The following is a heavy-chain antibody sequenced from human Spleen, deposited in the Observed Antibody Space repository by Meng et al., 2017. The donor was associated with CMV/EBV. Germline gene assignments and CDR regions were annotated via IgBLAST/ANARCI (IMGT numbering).Heavy chain of an antibody. Sequence: QLPLEESGPGLVKPSETPSLTSTVSGGSISSSSYYWGGIRQPPGKGLEWIGNMNYSGTTYYNPSLKSRITISVDTSKNQFSLKLSSVTAADTAVYYCARRGSSWYFDSWGQGALVTVSS. V-gene: IGHV4-39*01. CDR2: MNYSGTT. CDR3: ARRGSSWYFDS. J-gene: IGHJ4*02. CDR1: GGSISSSSYY. D-gene: IGHD6-13*01.